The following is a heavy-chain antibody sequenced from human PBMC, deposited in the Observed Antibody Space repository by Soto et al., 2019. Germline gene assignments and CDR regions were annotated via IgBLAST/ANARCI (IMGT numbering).Heavy chain of an antibody. V-gene: IGHV3-74*01. J-gene: IGHJ4*02. CDR3: ARGIGFSAQDY. D-gene: IGHD6-13*01. CDR1: VFLFISNW. Sequence: GWSLRLSCASSVFLFISNWMHWVRQAPGKGLVWVSRISGDLSSTDYADSVKGRFTISRDNAENTLYLQMDSLRADDTAVYFCARGIGFSAQDYWGQGTLVTVSS. CDR2: ISGDLSST.